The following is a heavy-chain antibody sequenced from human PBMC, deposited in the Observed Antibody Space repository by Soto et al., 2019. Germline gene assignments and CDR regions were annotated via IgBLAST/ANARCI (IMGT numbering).Heavy chain of an antibody. CDR2: IYYSGDT. CDR1: GGSIISVGYC. V-gene: IGHV4-30-4*08. CDR3: AREGALLFGGNSDYDPTMDV. Sequence: PSVTLCLPCTVAGGSIISVGYCWSMIRQTPGKGLEWIGYIYYSGDTSYNPSLKSRVTIAIYTSKNQFSLKLSSVTAADTAFYYCAREGALLFGGNSDYDPTMDVWAQGTTVTVLL. D-gene: IGHD2-21*02. J-gene: IGHJ6*02.